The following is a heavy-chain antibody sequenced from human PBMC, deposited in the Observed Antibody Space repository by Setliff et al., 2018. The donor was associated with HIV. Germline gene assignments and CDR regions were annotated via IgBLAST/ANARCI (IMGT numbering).Heavy chain of an antibody. D-gene: IGHD3-16*01. J-gene: IGHJ6*03. V-gene: IGHV4-34*01. Sequence: SETLSLTCAVYGESFSGYYWSWIRQPAGKGLEWLGEINHSGRAKYNPSLKSRASISADTSKNQFSLKLSSVTAADTAVYFCARVLYGLNRMPVAYTDYYYYYMDVWGKGTTVTVS. CDR3: ARVLYGLNRMPVAYTDYYYYYMDV. CDR1: GESFSGYY. CDR2: INHSGRA.